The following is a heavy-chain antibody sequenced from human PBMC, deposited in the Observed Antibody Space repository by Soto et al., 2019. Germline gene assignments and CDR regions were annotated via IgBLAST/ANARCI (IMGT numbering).Heavy chain of an antibody. CDR2: IYYSGST. Sequence: PSETLSLTCTVSGGSISSSSYYWGWIRQPPGKGLEWIGSIYYSGSTYYNPSLKSRVTISVDTSKNQFSLKLSSVTAADTAVYYCARRLDAFDIWGQGTMVTVS. J-gene: IGHJ3*02. CDR3: ARRLDAFDI. V-gene: IGHV4-39*01. D-gene: IGHD4-17*01. CDR1: GGSISSSSYY.